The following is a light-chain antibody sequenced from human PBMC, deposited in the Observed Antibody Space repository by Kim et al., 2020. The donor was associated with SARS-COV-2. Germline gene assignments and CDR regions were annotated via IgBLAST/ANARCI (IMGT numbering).Light chain of an antibody. Sequence: SYELTQPPSVSVSPGQTATITCSGQKLGDKYAAWYQQKPGQSPVLVIHEDTKRPSGIPERFSGSNSGDTATLTIGGTQAMDEADYYCQAWDRTIVVFGRGTQLTVL. J-gene: IGLJ2*01. CDR1: KLGDKY. V-gene: IGLV3-1*01. CDR2: EDT. CDR3: QAWDRTIVV.